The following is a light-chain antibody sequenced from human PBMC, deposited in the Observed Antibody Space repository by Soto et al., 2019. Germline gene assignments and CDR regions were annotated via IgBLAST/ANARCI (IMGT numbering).Light chain of an antibody. CDR3: QQYNNWPPLT. CDR1: RSISSN. Sequence: EIVMAQSPATLSVSPGERVTLSCRASRSISSNLAWYQQKPGQAPRLLIYAASTRATGIPARFSGSGSHTQFTLTISSLQSEDFAVYYCQQYNNWPPLTFGGGTKVESK. V-gene: IGKV3-15*01. CDR2: AAS. J-gene: IGKJ4*01.